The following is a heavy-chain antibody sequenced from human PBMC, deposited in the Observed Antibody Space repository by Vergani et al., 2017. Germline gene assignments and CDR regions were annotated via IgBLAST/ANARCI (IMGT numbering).Heavy chain of an antibody. CDR1: GFTFSSYA. V-gene: IGHV3-23*01. CDR2: ISGSGGSK. Sequence: EVQLLESGGGLVQPGGSLRLSCAASGFTFSSYAMSWVRQAPGKGLEWVSAISGSGGSKYYADSVKGRFTISRDNSKNTLYLQMNSLRAEDTAVYYCAKFSPTGDYNYYYYYGMDVWGQGTTVTVSS. D-gene: IGHD4-17*01. CDR3: AKFSPTGDYNYYYYYGMDV. J-gene: IGHJ6*02.